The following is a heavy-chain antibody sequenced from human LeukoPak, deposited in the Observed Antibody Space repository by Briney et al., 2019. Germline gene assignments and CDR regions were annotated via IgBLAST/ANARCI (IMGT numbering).Heavy chain of an antibody. CDR2: INRDGSST. CDR1: GFTCNNYW. D-gene: IGHD1-1*01. J-gene: IGHJ4*02. Sequence: PGGSLRLSCAASGFTCNNYWMHWVRQAPGKGLVWVSRINRDGSSTNYADSVKGRITISIDNAKNTLYLQMNSLRAEDTAVYYCARATTGMPDYWGQGTLVTVSS. V-gene: IGHV3-74*01. CDR3: ARATTGMPDY.